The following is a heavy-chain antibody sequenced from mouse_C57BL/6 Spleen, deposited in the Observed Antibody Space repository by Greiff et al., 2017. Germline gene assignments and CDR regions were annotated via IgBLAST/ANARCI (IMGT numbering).Heavy chain of an antibody. CDR2: IWTGGGT. Sequence: VMLVESGPGLVAPSQSLSITCTVSGFSLTSYAISWVRQPPGKGLEWLGVIWTGGGTNYNSAPKSRLSIRQDNSKSQVFLKMNSLQTDDTASYSCARMRGNWDVFDYWGQGTTLTGPS. CDR1: GFSLTSYA. D-gene: IGHD4-1*01. J-gene: IGHJ2*01. CDR3: ARMRGNWDVFDY. V-gene: IGHV2-9-1*01.